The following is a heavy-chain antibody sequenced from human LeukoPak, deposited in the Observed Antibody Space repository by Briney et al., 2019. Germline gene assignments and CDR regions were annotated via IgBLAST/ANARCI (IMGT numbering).Heavy chain of an antibody. CDR2: IYYGGTT. D-gene: IGHD7-27*01. Sequence: SETLSLTCAVSGGPFSGYFWSWIRQSSGKGLEWIGQIYYGGTTNYNPSLKSRVTISIDTSNKHFSLNLSSVTAADTAVYYCVRQLGNYWFDPWGQGTLVTVSS. CDR3: VRQLGNYWFDP. CDR1: GGPFSGYF. J-gene: IGHJ5*02. V-gene: IGHV4-59*08.